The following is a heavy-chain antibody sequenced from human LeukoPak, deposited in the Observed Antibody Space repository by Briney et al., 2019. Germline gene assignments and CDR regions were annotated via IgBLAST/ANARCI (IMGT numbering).Heavy chain of an antibody. CDR2: TYYRSKWYN. V-gene: IGHV6-1*01. CDR1: GDSVSSNSAA. D-gene: IGHD3-16*01. J-gene: IGHJ4*02. Sequence: SQTLSLTCAISGDSVSSNSAAWNWIRQSPSGGLEWLGRTYYRSKWYNDNAVSVKSRITINPDTSKNQFSLQLNSVTPEDTAVYYCARATSVWFYYFDYWGQGTLVTVSS. CDR3: ARATSVWFYYFDY.